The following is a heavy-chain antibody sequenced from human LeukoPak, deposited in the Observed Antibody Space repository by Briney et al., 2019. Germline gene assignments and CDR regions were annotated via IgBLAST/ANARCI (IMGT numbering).Heavy chain of an antibody. Sequence: GGSLRPSCAASGFNFGSHWMTWVRQAPGKGLEWVANIKQDGSEKYYVDSVKGRFTISRDNAKNSLYLQMNSLRVEDTAVYYCARLRVRPSQMTTVSTFDNWGQGTLVTVSS. CDR3: ARLRVRPSQMTTVSTFDN. D-gene: IGHD4-17*01. J-gene: IGHJ4*02. V-gene: IGHV3-7*01. CDR1: GFNFGSHW. CDR2: IKQDGSEK.